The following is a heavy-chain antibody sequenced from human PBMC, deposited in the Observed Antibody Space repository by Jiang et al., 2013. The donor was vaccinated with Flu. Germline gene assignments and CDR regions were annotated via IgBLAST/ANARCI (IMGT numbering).Heavy chain of an antibody. CDR1: GGSISSSSYY. CDR2: IYYSGST. Sequence: LLKPSETLSLTCTVSGGSISSSSYYWGWIRQPPGKGLEWIGSIYYSGSTYYNPSLKSRVTISVDTSKNQFSLKLSSVTAADTAVYYCARQTDGPPHEYWGQGTLVTVSS. J-gene: IGHJ4*02. V-gene: IGHV4-39*01. CDR3: ARQTDGPPHEY. D-gene: IGHD3/OR15-3a*01.